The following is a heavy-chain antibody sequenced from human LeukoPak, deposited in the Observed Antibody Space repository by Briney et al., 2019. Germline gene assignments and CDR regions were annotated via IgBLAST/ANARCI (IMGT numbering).Heavy chain of an antibody. V-gene: IGHV4-39*07. Sequence: SETLSLTCTVSGGSISSSSYYWGWIRQPPGTGLEWIGSIYYSGSTYYNPSLKSRVTISVDTSKNQFSLKLSSVTAADTAVYYCARVSPGDFWSGYYINYYYYMDVWGKGTTVTVSS. CDR3: ARVSPGDFWSGYYINYYYYMDV. CDR1: GGSISSSSYY. D-gene: IGHD3-3*01. J-gene: IGHJ6*03. CDR2: IYYSGST.